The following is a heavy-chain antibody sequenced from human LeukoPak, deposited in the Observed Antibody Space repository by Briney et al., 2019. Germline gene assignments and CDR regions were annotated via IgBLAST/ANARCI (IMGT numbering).Heavy chain of an antibody. CDR3: ELVRRGQYYFDY. CDR2: INPNSGGT. Sequence: ASVKVSCKASGYTFTGYYMHWVRQAPGQGREWMGWINPNSGGTNYAQKFQGRVTMTRDTSISTAYMELSRLRSDDTAVYYCELVRRGQYYFDYWGQGTLVTVSS. V-gene: IGHV1-2*02. CDR1: GYTFTGYY. J-gene: IGHJ4*02. D-gene: IGHD6-13*01.